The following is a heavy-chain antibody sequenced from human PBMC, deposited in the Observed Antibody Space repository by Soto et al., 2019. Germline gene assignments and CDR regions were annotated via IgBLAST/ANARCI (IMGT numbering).Heavy chain of an antibody. Sequence: EVQLLESGGGLVQPGGSLRLSCAASGFTFSSYAMSWVRQAPGKGLEWVSAISGSGGSTYYADSVKGRFTISRDNSKNTLFLQMNNLRAEDTAVYYCAKDRAGTPNTPPNWFDPWGQGTLVTVSS. CDR3: AKDRAGTPNTPPNWFDP. CDR2: ISGSGGST. V-gene: IGHV3-23*01. CDR1: GFTFSSYA. J-gene: IGHJ5*02.